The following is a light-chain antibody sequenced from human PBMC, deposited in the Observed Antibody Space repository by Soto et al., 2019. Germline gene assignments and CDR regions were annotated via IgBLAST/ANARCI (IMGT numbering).Light chain of an antibody. CDR2: KAS. Sequence: IQMTQSPSTLSASVGDRVAITCRASQSIGIWLARYQKKPGKAPRFLIYKASTLQTGVPSRFSGSGSGTEFTLTISSLQPDDFATYYCQQYNDYSWTFGQGTKVEIK. CDR1: QSIGIW. CDR3: QQYNDYSWT. J-gene: IGKJ1*01. V-gene: IGKV1-5*03.